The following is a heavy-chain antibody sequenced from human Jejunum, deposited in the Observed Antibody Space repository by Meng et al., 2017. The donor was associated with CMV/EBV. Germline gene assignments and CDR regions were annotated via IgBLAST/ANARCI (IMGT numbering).Heavy chain of an antibody. Sequence: QVQLQESGPGLVKPSATLSLSCTVSGVSISSSYHYWAWVRQSPGKGLEWIGSISHSGATYYTPSLTSRLTMSVDTSKNQFSLKLSFVTAADTAVYYCAKDVNPLNWFFDVWGRGTLVTVSS. D-gene: IGHD1-14*01. CDR1: GVSISSSYHY. CDR2: ISHSGAT. CDR3: AKDVNPLNWFFDV. V-gene: IGHV4-39*07. J-gene: IGHJ2*01.